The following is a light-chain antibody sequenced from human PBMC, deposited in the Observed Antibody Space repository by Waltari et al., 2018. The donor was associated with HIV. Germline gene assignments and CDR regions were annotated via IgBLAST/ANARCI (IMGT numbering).Light chain of an antibody. CDR1: KIGDKS. V-gene: IGLV3-21*02. CDR2: DDV. Sequence: SYILTQPPSVSVVPGQTARVPCGGTKIGDKSVNWYRQKLGQTPVLVVYDDVERPSGMSDRSSGSNSGNTATLFISRADVGDEAEYYCQVWDMTSDHFVFGPGTTVTVL. CDR3: QVWDMTSDHFV. J-gene: IGLJ1*01.